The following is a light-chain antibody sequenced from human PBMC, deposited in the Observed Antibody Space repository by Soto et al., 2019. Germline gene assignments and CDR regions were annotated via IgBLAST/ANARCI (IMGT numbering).Light chain of an antibody. CDR3: QHYYTSYTT. J-gene: IGKJ1*01. CDR2: GVA. V-gene: IGKV3-20*01. CDR1: QSVSRNY. Sequence: EIVMTQSPATLSVSPGERVTLSCRASQSVSRNYLAWYQQRPGQAPRLLIYGVARRATGIPDRFSGSGSGTDFTLTISSLEPEDFAVYYCQHYYTSYTTFGQGTKVDIK.